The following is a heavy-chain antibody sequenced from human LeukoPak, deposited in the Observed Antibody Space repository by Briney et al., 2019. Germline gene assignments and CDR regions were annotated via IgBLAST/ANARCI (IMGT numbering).Heavy chain of an antibody. CDR1: GFTFSGSA. V-gene: IGHV3-73*01. D-gene: IGHD5-12*01. CDR3: TRHVPNNGYANFDY. Sequence: GGSLKLSCAASGFTFSGSAMHWVRQASGKGLEWVGRISSKANIYATAYAASVKGRFTISRDDSKNTAYLQMNSLRTEDTAVYYCTRHVPNNGYANFDYWGQGTLVTVSS. J-gene: IGHJ4*02. CDR2: ISSKANIYAT.